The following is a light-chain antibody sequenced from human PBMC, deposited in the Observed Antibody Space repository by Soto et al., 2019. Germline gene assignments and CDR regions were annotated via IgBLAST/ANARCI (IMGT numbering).Light chain of an antibody. V-gene: IGLV2-14*01. CDR1: SSDVGGYNY. CDR3: SSYTSSSLYV. Sequence: QSALTQPASVSGYPGQSITISCTGTSSDVGGYNYVSWYQQLPGKAPKLMIYDVSDRPSGVSNRFSGSKSGNTASLTVSGLQAEDEADYYCSSYTSSSLYVFGTGTKVTVL. CDR2: DVS. J-gene: IGLJ1*01.